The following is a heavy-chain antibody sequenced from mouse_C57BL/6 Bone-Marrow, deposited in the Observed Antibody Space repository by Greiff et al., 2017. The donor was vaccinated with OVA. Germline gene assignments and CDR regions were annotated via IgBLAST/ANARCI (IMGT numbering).Heavy chain of an antibody. CDR2: IRNKPNGSTT. CDR3: ARYKGRVAVDYYDY. Sequence: EVQVVESGGGLVQPGDSLSLSCAASGFTFTNYYMSWVRQPPGKALEWLAFIRNKPNGSTTEYSASVKGRFTISRDNSQSILYLQMNALRDEDSATYYCARYKGRVAVDYYDYWGQGTALTVSS. D-gene: IGHD1-1*01. V-gene: IGHV7-3*01. CDR1: GFTFTNYY. J-gene: IGHJ2*01.